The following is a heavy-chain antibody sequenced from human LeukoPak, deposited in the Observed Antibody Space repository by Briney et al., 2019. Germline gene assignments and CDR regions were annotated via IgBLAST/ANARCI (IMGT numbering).Heavy chain of an antibody. J-gene: IGHJ4*02. Sequence: SETLSLTCTVSGGSISSYYWGWIRQPPGKGLEWIGSIYYSGSTYYNPSLKSRVTISVDTSKNQFSLKLSSVTAADTAVYYCAYGSGSYYNVWWGQGTLVTVSS. D-gene: IGHD3-10*01. CDR2: IYYSGST. CDR3: AYGSGSYYNVW. V-gene: IGHV4-39*01. CDR1: GGSISSYY.